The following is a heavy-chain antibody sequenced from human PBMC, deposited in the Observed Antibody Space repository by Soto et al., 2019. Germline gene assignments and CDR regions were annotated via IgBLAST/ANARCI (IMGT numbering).Heavy chain of an antibody. CDR1: GFTFSSYA. V-gene: IGHV3-21*01. J-gene: IGHJ4*02. CDR2: ISGSSSSI. D-gene: IGHD2-2*01. CDR3: SSSQYCSSTSCYLPY. Sequence: GGSLRLSCAASGFTFSSYAMSWVRQAPGKGLEWVSAISGSSSSIYYADSVKGRFTISRDNAKNSLYLQMNSLRAEETAVYYCSSSQYCSSTSCYLPYWGQGTLVTVSS.